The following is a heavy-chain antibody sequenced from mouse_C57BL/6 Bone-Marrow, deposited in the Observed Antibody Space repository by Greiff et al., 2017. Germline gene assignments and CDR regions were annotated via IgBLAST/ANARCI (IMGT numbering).Heavy chain of an antibody. J-gene: IGHJ4*01. V-gene: IGHV1-19*01. CDR1: GYTFTDYY. CDR3: ARVLRFYAMDY. Sequence: EVQLQQSGPVLVKPGASVKMSCKASGYTFTDYYMNWVKQSHGKSLEWIGVINPYNGGTSYNQKFKGKATLTVDKSSSTAYMELNSLTSEDSAVYYCARVLRFYAMDYWGQGTSVTVSS. D-gene: IGHD1-1*01. CDR2: INPYNGGT.